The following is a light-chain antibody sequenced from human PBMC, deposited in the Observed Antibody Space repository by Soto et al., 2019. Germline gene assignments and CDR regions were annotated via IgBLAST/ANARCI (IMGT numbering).Light chain of an antibody. J-gene: IGLJ1*01. Sequence: SVLTQPASVSGSPGQSVTISCTGASSDVGGNDYVSWYQQHPGKAPKLILYEVNNRPSGVSNHFSGSKSGNTASLIISGLQADDEADYYCSSYSTTSTLVFGSGTKLTVL. CDR1: SSDVGGNDY. CDR2: EVN. V-gene: IGLV2-14*01. CDR3: SSYSTTSTLV.